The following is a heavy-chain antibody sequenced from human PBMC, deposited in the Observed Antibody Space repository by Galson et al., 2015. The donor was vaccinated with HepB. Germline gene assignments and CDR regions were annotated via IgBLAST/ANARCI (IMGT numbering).Heavy chain of an antibody. CDR3: AKDHYYYGSGSYDY. CDR2: FSGSGGST. V-gene: IGHV3-23*01. J-gene: IGHJ4*02. D-gene: IGHD3-10*01. CDR1: RFTFSTYA. Sequence: SLRLSCAASRFTFSTYAMSWVRQAPGKGLEWVSAFSGSGGSTYYADSVKGRFTISRDNSKNTLYLQMNNLRAEDTAVYYCAKDHYYYGSGSYDYWGQGTLVTVSS.